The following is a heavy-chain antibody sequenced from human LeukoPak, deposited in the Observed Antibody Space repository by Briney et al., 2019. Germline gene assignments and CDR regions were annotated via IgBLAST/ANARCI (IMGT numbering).Heavy chain of an antibody. Sequence: GGPLQISFKGSGSRFTSYWIGWGRPMPGKGLGWRGIIYTGDSDTRYSPSFQGQVTISADKSISTAYLQWSSLKASDTAMYYCARGESYYDYWGQGTLVTVSS. V-gene: IGHV5-51*01. CDR3: ARGESYYDY. CDR1: GSRFTSYW. J-gene: IGHJ4*02. CDR2: IYTGDSDT. D-gene: IGHD3-10*01.